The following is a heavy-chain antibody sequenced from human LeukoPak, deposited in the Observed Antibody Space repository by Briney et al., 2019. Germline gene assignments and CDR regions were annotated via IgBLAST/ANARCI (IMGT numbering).Heavy chain of an antibody. V-gene: IGHV3-33*01. CDR1: GFTFRTFG. CDR3: ARDYYDSSGQLHAGAHAFDI. D-gene: IGHD3-22*01. CDR2: IWYDGINK. J-gene: IGHJ3*02. Sequence: GSLRLSCAASGFTFRTFGMRWVRQAPGKGLEWVAIIWYDGINKYCADSVKGRFTISRDNSKNTLYLQMNSLRAEDTAVYYCARDYYDSSGQLHAGAHAFDIWGQGTMVTVSS.